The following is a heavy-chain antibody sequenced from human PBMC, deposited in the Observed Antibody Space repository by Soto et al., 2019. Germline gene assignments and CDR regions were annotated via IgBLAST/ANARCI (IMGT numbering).Heavy chain of an antibody. CDR2: ISGSGGST. V-gene: IGHV3-23*01. D-gene: IGHD5-12*01. J-gene: IGHJ3*02. Sequence: EVQLLESGGGLVQPGGSLRLSCAASGFTFSSYAMSWVRQAPGKGLEWVSAISGSGGSTYYADSVKGRFTISRDNSKNTLYLQMNSLRAEDTAVYYCAKVPGGRDGYKSRGGAFDIWGQGTMVTVSS. CDR3: AKVPGGRDGYKSRGGAFDI. CDR1: GFTFSSYA.